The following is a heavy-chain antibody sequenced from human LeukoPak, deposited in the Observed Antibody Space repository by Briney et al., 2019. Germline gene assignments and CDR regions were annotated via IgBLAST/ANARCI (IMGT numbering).Heavy chain of an antibody. J-gene: IGHJ4*02. V-gene: IGHV3-30*02. CDR3: AKPSVDTAMEYYFDY. CDR1: GFTFSSYG. Sequence: GSLRLSFAAPGFTFSSYGMDWVRQAPGKGLEWVAFIRYDGSNKYYADSVKGRFTISRDNSKNTLYLQMNSLRAEDTAVYYCAKPSVDTAMEYYFDYWGQGTLVTVSS. CDR2: IRYDGSNK. D-gene: IGHD5-18*01.